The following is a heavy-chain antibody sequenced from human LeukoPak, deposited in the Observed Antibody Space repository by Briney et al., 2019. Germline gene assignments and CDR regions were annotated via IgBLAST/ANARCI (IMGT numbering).Heavy chain of an antibody. CDR2: FYYSGTT. Sequence: SETLSLTCTVSGGSIRGSSYSLGWIRQPPGKGLEWIGGFYYSGTTYYNPSLESRVTISVDTSKNQFSLKLSSVTAADTAVYYCAFWSGYYSGSGEYNWGQGTLVTVSS. D-gene: IGHD3-3*01. V-gene: IGHV4-39*07. J-gene: IGHJ4*02. CDR1: GGSIRGSSYS. CDR3: AFWSGYYSGSGEYN.